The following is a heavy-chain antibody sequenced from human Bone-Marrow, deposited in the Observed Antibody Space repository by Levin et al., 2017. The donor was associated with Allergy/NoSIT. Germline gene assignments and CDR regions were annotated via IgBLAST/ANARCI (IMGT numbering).Heavy chain of an antibody. J-gene: IGHJ4*02. CDR3: ARGGLEMADY. CDR1: GFTFSSYW. CDR2: INTDGTTT. D-gene: IGHD5-24*01. V-gene: IGHV3-74*01. Sequence: ETLSLTCVASGFTFSSYWMHWVRQAPGKGLMWVSRINTDGTTTNYADSVKGRFTISRDNAKNTLYLQMNSLRDEDTAVYYCARGGLEMADYWGQGTLVSVTS.